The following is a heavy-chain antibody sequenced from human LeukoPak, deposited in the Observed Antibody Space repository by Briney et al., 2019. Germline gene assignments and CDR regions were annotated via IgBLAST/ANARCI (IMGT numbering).Heavy chain of an antibody. CDR1: GGCISSYY. V-gene: IGHV4-4*07. J-gene: IGHJ4*02. CDR3: ARVREWLGYYFDY. CDR2: IYISGST. D-gene: IGHD6-19*01. Sequence: KPSETLSFTCTVSGGCISSYYWSWLRQPAGKGLEWSGRIYISGSTNYNPSLKSRVTMSVDPSKNQFSLKLCSVTAADTAVYYCARVREWLGYYFDYWGQGTLVTVSS.